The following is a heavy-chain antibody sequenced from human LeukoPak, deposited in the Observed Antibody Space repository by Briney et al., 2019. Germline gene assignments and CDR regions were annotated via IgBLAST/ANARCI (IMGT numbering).Heavy chain of an antibody. D-gene: IGHD3-16*02. CDR2: INPNSGGT. J-gene: IGHJ4*02. CDR3: ARQAYYDYVWGSYRYRNLIDY. V-gene: IGHV1-2*02. CDR1: GYTFTGYY. Sequence: GASVKVSCKASGYTFTGYYMHWVRQAPGQGLEWMGWINPNSGGTNYAQKFQGRVTMTRDTSISTAYMELSRLRSDDTAVYYCARQAYYDYVWGSYRYRNLIDYWGQGTLVTVSS.